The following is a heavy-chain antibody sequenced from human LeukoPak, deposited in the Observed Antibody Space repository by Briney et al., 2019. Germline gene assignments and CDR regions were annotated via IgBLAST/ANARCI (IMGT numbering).Heavy chain of an antibody. Sequence: PSETLSLTCTVSGTTISNYYWSWIRQPPGKGLEWIGYVHYSGNINYNPSLKSRVTISIDTSNNQFSLKLNSVTAADTAVYYCARGNADLLDWGQGTLVTVSS. V-gene: IGHV4-59*01. CDR1: GTTISNYY. CDR2: VHYSGNI. CDR3: ARGNADLLD. D-gene: IGHD1-26*01. J-gene: IGHJ4*02.